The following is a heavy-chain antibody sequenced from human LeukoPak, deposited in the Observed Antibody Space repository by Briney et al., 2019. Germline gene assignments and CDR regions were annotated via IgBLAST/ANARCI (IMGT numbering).Heavy chain of an antibody. CDR1: GGSISSSSYY. Sequence: SETLSLTCTVSGGSISSSSYYWGWIRQPPGKGLEWIGSIYYSGSTYYNPSLKSRVTISVDTSKNQFSLKLSSVTAADTVVYYCARRHLITPVVDVWGQGTTVIVSS. V-gene: IGHV4-39*01. CDR3: ARRHLITPVVDV. CDR2: IYYSGST. D-gene: IGHD4-23*01. J-gene: IGHJ6*02.